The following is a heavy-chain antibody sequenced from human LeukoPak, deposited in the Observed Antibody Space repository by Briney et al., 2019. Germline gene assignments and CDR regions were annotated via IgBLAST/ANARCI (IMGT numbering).Heavy chain of an antibody. V-gene: IGHV3-7*03. CDR2: IKEDGSEK. D-gene: IGHD5-12*01. CDR3: ARDRGYEIFDY. CDR1: GFTFSSYW. J-gene: IGHJ4*02. Sequence: GGFLRLSCAASGFTFSSYWMNWVRQAPGKGLEWVANIKEDGSEKYYVDSVKGRLSISRDNAKNSLYLQMNSLRAEDTAVYYCARDRGYEIFDYRGQGTLVTVSS.